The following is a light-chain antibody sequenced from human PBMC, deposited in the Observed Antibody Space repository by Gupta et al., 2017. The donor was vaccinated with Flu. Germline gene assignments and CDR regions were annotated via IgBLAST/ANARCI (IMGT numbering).Light chain of an antibody. Sequence: PATLSVYAGERATLSCRASQSVRSNLAWYQQKPGQPPRLFIYGASTRAPAIPGRFSGSGSGTDFTLTISSLQPEDFAVYYCKQYTNWPRTFGQGTKLE. V-gene: IGKV3-15*01. CDR1: QSVRSN. CDR3: KQYTNWPRT. CDR2: GAS. J-gene: IGKJ2*01.